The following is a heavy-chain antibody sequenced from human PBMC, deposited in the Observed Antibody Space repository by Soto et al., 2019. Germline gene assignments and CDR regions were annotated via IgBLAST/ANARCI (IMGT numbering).Heavy chain of an antibody. CDR2: IYTSGST. D-gene: IGHD6-13*01. CDR3: ARDQGIAAAVDY. V-gene: IGHV4-4*07. CDR1: GGSISSYY. Sequence: SQTLSLTCTVSGGSISSYYWSWILQPAGKGLEWIGRIYTSGSTNYNPSLKSRVTMSVDTSKNQFSLKLSSVTAADTAVYYCARDQGIAAAVDYWGQGTLVTVSS. J-gene: IGHJ4*02.